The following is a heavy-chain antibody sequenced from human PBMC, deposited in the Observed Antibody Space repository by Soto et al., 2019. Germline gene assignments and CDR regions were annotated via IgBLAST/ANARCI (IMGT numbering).Heavy chain of an antibody. Sequence: QITLKESGPTLVKPTQTLTLTCAFSGFSLSTSGVAVGWIRQPPGKALEWLALIYWDDDKSYSPSLKSRLTITKGTSKNQVVLTITNMDPVDTATYYCAHSRFDTIFGYGGQGTLVTVSS. J-gene: IGHJ4*02. V-gene: IGHV2-5*02. CDR2: IYWDDDK. CDR1: GFSLSTSGVA. CDR3: AHSRFDTIFGY. D-gene: IGHD3-3*01.